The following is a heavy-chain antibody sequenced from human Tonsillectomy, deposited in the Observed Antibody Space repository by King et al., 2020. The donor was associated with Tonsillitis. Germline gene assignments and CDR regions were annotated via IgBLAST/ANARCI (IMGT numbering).Heavy chain of an antibody. CDR2: ISGEGYGT. D-gene: IGHD2-2*01. Sequence: VQLVESGGGLVQPGGSLRLSCAASGFTFRKYAMTWVRQAPEKGLEWVSCISGEGYGTNYADSVKGRFTTSRENSKNPLYLQMNSLRLEDTAVYYCARSRSSTSPGPQNWGQGTLVTVPS. CDR3: ARSRSSTSPGPQN. CDR1: GFTFRKYA. V-gene: IGHV3-23*04. J-gene: IGHJ4*02.